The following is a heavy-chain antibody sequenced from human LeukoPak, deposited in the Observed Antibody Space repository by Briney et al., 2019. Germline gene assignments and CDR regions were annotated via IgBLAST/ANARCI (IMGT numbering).Heavy chain of an antibody. J-gene: IGHJ4*02. Sequence: GGSLRLSCAASGFTFSSYEMNWVRQAPGKGLEWVSAISGSGGSTYYADSVKGRFTISRDNSKNTLYLQMNSLRAEDTAVYYCAKELDSSSWTFDYWGQGTLVTVSS. CDR1: GFTFSSYE. D-gene: IGHD6-13*01. CDR3: AKELDSSSWTFDY. V-gene: IGHV3-23*01. CDR2: ISGSGGST.